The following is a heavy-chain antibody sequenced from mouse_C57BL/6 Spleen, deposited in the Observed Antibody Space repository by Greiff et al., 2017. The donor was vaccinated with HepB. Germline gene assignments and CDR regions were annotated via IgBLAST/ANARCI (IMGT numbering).Heavy chain of an antibody. D-gene: IGHD1-3*01. CDR2: IYPGDGDT. CDR1: GYAFSSSW. V-gene: IGHV1-82*01. J-gene: IGHJ4*01. CDR3: ARGRFAKYAMDY. Sequence: QVQLKESGPELVKPGASVKISCKASGYAFSSSWMNWVKQRPGKGLEWIGRIYPGDGDTNYNGKFKGKATLTADKSSSTAYMQLSSLTSEDSAVYVCARGRFAKYAMDYWGQGTSVTVSS.